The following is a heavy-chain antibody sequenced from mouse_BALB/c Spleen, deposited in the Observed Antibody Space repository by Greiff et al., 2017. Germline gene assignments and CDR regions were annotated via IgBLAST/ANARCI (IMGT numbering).Heavy chain of an antibody. CDR2: ISSGSSTI. V-gene: IGHV5-17*02. J-gene: IGHJ2*01. Sequence: EVNVVESGGGLVQPGGSRKLSCAASGFTFSSFGMHWVRQAPEKGLEWVAYISSGSSTIYYADTVKGRFTISRDNPKNTLFLQMTSLRSEDTAMYYCARDSSYTLYYFDYWGQGTTLTVSS. D-gene: IGHD1-1*01. CDR1: GFTFSSFG. CDR3: ARDSSYTLYYFDY.